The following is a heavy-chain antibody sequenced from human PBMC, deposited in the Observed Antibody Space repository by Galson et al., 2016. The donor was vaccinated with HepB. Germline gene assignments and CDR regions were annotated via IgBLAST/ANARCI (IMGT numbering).Heavy chain of an antibody. D-gene: IGHD2-21*02. CDR1: GFSFSSYV. Sequence: SLRLSCAASGFSFSSYVMNWVRQAPGKGLEWVAFLSSDGRNKFYADSVKGRFTISRDNSKNTLYLQMNRLRAEDTAVYFCAKYAILGCGRDCYTDFWDQGTLVTVSS. V-gene: IGHV3-30-3*02. CDR3: AKYAILGCGRDCYTDF. CDR2: LSSDGRNK. J-gene: IGHJ4*02.